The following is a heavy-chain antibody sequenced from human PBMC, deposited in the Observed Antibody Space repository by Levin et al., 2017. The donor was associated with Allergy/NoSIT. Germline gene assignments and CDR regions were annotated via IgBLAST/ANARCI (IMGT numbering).Heavy chain of an antibody. J-gene: IGHJ4*02. CDR2: IYYSGST. V-gene: IGHV4-61*01. CDR1: GGSVSSGSYY. CDR3: ARFEVTMTGNY. Sequence: PSETLSLTCTVSGGSVSSGSYYWSWIRQPPGKGLEWIGYIYYSGSTNYNPSLKSRVTISVDTSKNQFSLKLSSVTAADTAVYYCARFEVTMTGNYWGQGTLVTVSS. D-gene: IGHD3-22*01.